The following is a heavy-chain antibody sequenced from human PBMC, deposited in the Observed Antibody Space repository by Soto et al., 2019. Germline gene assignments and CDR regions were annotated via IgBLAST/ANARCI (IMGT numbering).Heavy chain of an antibody. CDR3: AKDLPPTYGSGIYYAYYYYGMDV. D-gene: IGHD3-10*01. CDR1: GFTFSSYA. V-gene: IGHV3-23*01. Sequence: EVQLLESGGGLVQPGGSLRLSCAASGFTFSSYAMSWVRQAPGMGLEWVSAISGSGGSTYYADSVKGRFTISRDNSKNTLYLQMNSRRAEDMAVYYCAKDLPPTYGSGIYYAYYYYGMDVWGQGTKVTVSS. CDR2: ISGSGGST. J-gene: IGHJ6*02.